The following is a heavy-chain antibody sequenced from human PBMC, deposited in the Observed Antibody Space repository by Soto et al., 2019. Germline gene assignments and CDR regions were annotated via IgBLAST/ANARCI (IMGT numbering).Heavy chain of an antibody. D-gene: IGHD5-12*01. J-gene: IGHJ6*03. Sequence: EVQLVESGGDLVQPGRSLRLSCAASGFTSDDYAMHWVRQAPGKGLEWVSGIAWTGDSAGYADSVKGRFTISRDSAKNSLYLQLNSLRTEDTALYYCAKGKLVATIPSGWGYYMDVWGKGTTVTVPS. V-gene: IGHV3-9*02. CDR2: IAWTGDSA. CDR3: AKGKLVATIPSGWGYYMDV. CDR1: GFTSDDYA.